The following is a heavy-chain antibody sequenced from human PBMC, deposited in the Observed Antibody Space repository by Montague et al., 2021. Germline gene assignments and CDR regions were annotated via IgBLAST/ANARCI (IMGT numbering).Heavy chain of an antibody. CDR3: ARGRRLGKIAMAAGVIPHLDY. CDR1: GGSISSGGYY. V-gene: IGHV4-31*03. D-gene: IGHD3-10*01. J-gene: IGHJ4*02. Sequence: TLSLTCTVSGGSISSGGYYWSWIRQHPGKGLEWIGYIYYSGSTYSNPSLKSRVTISVDTSKNQLSLKLSSVTAADTGIYSCARGRRLGKIAMAAGVIPHLDYWGQGTLVTVSS. CDR2: IYYSGST.